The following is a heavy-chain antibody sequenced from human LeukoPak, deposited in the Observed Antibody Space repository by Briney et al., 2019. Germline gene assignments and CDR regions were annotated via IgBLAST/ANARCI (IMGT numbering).Heavy chain of an antibody. V-gene: IGHV4-34*01. D-gene: IGHD3-10*01. CDR1: GGSFSGYY. Sequence: SETLSLTCAIYGGSFSGYYWSWIRQPPGKGLEWVGYIYNTGTTNYNPSLNSRVTISVDTSKNQLSLRLSSVTAADTAVYYCARAIGSGPGGHFDFWGRGILVPVSS. CDR2: IYNTGTT. CDR3: ARAIGSGPGGHFDF. J-gene: IGHJ4*01.